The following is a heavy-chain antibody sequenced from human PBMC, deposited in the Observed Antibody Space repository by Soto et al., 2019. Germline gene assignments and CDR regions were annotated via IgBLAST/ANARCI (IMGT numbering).Heavy chain of an antibody. Sequence: QVQLVQSGAEVKKPGGSVKVSCKASGYTFTSYAMHWVRQAPGQRLEWMGWINAGNGNTKYSQKFQGRVTITRDTSASTAYMELSSLRSEDTAVYYCARGLIGYYDFWTRFDPWGQGTLVTVSS. CDR2: INAGNGNT. V-gene: IGHV1-3*01. D-gene: IGHD3-3*01. J-gene: IGHJ5*02. CDR3: ARGLIGYYDFWTRFDP. CDR1: GYTFTSYA.